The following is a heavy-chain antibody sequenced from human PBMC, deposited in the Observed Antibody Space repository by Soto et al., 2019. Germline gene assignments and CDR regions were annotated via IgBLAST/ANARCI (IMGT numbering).Heavy chain of an antibody. V-gene: IGHV3-33*01. CDR3: ARAPNGWSGYYSH. Sequence: GGSLRLSCAASGFTFSSYGMHWVRQAPGKGLEWVAVIWYDGSNKYYADSVKGRFTISRDNSKNTLYLQMNSLRAVDTAVYYCARAPNGWSGYYSHWGQGTMVTVSS. CDR1: GFTFSSYG. D-gene: IGHD3-3*01. J-gene: IGHJ3*01. CDR2: IWYDGSNK.